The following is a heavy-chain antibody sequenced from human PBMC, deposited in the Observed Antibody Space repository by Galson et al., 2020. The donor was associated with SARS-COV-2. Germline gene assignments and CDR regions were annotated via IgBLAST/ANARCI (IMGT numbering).Heavy chain of an antibody. J-gene: IGHJ4*02. V-gene: IGHV4-39*01. CDR3: ARHWPDGDDLFEY. CDR1: GDSIGSSSFY. D-gene: IGHD2-21*02. Sequence: ASETLSLTCTVSGDSIGSSSFYWGWVRQSPGQGLEWLGTISSHGRTSYNPTLKSRVTISIDTPKKQLSLRLASVTASDTAIYYCARHWPDGDDLFEYWGQGTLATVSS. CDR2: ISSHGRT.